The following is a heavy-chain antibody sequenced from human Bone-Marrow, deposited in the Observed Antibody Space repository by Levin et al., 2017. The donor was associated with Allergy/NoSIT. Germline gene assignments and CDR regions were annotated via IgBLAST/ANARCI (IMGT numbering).Heavy chain of an antibody. CDR1: GFTFGSYS. CDR2: ISTTGNNI. J-gene: IGHJ4*02. D-gene: IGHD1-1*01. V-gene: IGHV3-48*01. Sequence: AGGSLRLSCAGSGFTFGSYSINWVRQAPGKGLEWVSYISTTGNNIHYRESVKGRFTVSRDNAKNTVYLQMDSLRAEDTAVYYCARDPVSGNSPAFDYWGQGTLVTVSS. CDR3: ARDPVSGNSPAFDY.